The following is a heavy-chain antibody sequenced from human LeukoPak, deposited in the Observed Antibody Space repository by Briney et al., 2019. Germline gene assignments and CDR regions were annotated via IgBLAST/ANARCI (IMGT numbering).Heavy chain of an antibody. J-gene: IGHJ6*03. V-gene: IGHV1-2*02. CDR1: GGTFSSYA. Sequence: ASVKVSCKASGGTFSSYAISWVRQAPGQGLEWMGWTNPNSGDTNYAQKFQGRVTMTRDTSISTASMELTNLRSDDTALYYCARAGTESKWGLPRADYYYMDVWGKGTTVTVSS. CDR2: TNPNSGDT. CDR3: ARAGTESKWGLPRADYYYMDV. D-gene: IGHD7-27*01.